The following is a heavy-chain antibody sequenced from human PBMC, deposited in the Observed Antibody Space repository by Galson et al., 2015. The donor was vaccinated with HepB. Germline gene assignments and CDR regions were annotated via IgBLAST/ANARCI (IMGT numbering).Heavy chain of an antibody. Sequence: SLRLSCAASGFTFSSYSMNWVRQAPGKGLEWVSSISSSSSYIYYADSVKGRFTISRDNAKNSLYLQMNSLRAEDTAVYYCARVGEVYYDFWSGYLSRDYFDYWGQGTLVTVSS. CDR3: ARVGEVYYDFWSGYLSRDYFDY. V-gene: IGHV3-21*01. CDR1: GFTFSSYS. D-gene: IGHD3-3*01. J-gene: IGHJ4*02. CDR2: ISSSSSYI.